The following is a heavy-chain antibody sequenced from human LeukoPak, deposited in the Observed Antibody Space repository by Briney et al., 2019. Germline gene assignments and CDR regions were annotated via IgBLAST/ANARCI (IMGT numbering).Heavy chain of an antibody. CDR2: IRSKAYGGTT. Sequence: GGSLRLSCTASGFTFGDYAMSWVRQAPGKGLEWVGFIRSKAYGGTTEYAASVKGRFTISRDDSKSIAYLQMNSLKTEDTAVYYCTRDQWAKTLYDSSGYSALGDAFDIWGQGTMVTVSS. D-gene: IGHD3-22*01. CDR3: TRDQWAKTLYDSSGYSALGDAFDI. V-gene: IGHV3-49*04. CDR1: GFTFGDYA. J-gene: IGHJ3*02.